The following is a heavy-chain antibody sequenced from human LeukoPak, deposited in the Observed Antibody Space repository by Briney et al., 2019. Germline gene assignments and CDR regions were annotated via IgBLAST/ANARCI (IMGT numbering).Heavy chain of an antibody. D-gene: IGHD6-13*01. J-gene: IGHJ4*02. CDR3: ATIAPSGPGY. Sequence: ASVKVSCKTSGYTFTGYYMHWVRQAPGQGLEWVGWINPNSSATKYAQTFQGRVTMTRDTSISTAYMELSRLRSDDTAVYYCATIAPSGPGYWGQGTLVTVSS. V-gene: IGHV1-2*02. CDR1: GYTFTGYY. CDR2: INPNSSAT.